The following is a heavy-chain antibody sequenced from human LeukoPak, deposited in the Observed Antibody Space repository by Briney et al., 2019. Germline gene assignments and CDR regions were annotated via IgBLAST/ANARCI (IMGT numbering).Heavy chain of an antibody. Sequence: PGGSLRLSCAASGFTFSSYSMNWVRQAPGKGLEWVSSISSSSSHIYYADSVKGRFTISRDNAKNSLYLQMNSLRAEDTAVYYCAKANDYYYYGMDVWGQGTTVTVSS. V-gene: IGHV3-21*04. J-gene: IGHJ6*02. CDR2: ISSSSSHI. CDR1: GFTFSSYS. CDR3: AKANDYYYYGMDV.